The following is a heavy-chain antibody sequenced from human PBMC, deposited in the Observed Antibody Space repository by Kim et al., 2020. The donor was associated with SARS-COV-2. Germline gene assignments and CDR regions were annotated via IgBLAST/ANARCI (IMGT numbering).Heavy chain of an antibody. CDR2: IIPIFGTA. Sequence: SVKVSCKASGGTFSSYAISWVRQAPGQGLEWMGGIIPIFGTANYAQKFQGRVTITADESTSTAYMELSSLRTEDTAVYYCARPLVGSGYPTSYDAFDIWGQGTMVTVSS. CDR3: ARPLVGSGYPTSYDAFDI. CDR1: GGTFSSYA. D-gene: IGHD3-22*01. V-gene: IGHV1-69*13. J-gene: IGHJ3*02.